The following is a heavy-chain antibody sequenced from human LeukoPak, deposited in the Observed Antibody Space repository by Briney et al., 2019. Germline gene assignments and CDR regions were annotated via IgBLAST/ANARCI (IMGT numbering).Heavy chain of an antibody. J-gene: IGHJ4*02. CDR2: IYYSGST. CDR1: GGSISSGGYY. Sequence: SETLSLTCTVSGGSISSGGYYWSWIRQHPGKGLEWIGYIYYSGSTYYNPSLKGRVTISVDTSKNQFSLKLSSVTAADTAVYYCASLPRSLSRDGYNLRGYWGQGTLVTVSS. D-gene: IGHD5-24*01. CDR3: ASLPRSLSRDGYNLRGY. V-gene: IGHV4-31*03.